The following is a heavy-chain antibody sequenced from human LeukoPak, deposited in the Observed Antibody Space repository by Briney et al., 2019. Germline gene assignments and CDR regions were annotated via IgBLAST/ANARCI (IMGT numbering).Heavy chain of an antibody. CDR1: GFTFSSYS. CDR2: ISSGSSNK. Sequence: GGSLRLSCAASGFTFSSYSMNWVRQTPEKGLEWVSYISSGSSNKYYADSVKGRFTISRDNAKNSLFLQMNSLRVEDTAVYYCARAAHYYDSGGFLPEAFDVWGQGTMVTVSS. J-gene: IGHJ3*01. CDR3: ARAAHYYDSGGFLPEAFDV. V-gene: IGHV3-48*01. D-gene: IGHD3-22*01.